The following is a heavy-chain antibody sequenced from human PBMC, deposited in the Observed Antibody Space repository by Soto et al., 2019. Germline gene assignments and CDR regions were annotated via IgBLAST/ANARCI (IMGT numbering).Heavy chain of an antibody. CDR1: GFTFSTYA. Sequence: PGGSLRLSCAASGFTFSTYAMTWVRQAPGKGLEWVSGISATGAITYCADSVKGRFTISRDNSKNTLDLQMNSLTADDTAAYYCAKGRGWPPYYMDVWGRGTTVTVSS. CDR2: ISATGAIT. J-gene: IGHJ6*03. CDR3: AKGRGWPPYYMDV. V-gene: IGHV3-23*01. D-gene: IGHD2-15*01.